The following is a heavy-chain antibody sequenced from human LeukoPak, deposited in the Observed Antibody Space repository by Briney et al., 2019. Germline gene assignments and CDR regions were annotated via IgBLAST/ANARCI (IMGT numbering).Heavy chain of an antibody. CDR3: ARGHIAARPSGAFDI. V-gene: IGHV1-69*13. Sequence: SVKVSCKASGGTFSSYAISWVRQAPGQGLEWMGGIIPIFGTANYAQKFHGRVTITADESTSTAYMELSSLRSEDTAVYYCARGHIAARPSGAFDIWGQGTMVTVSS. D-gene: IGHD6-6*01. CDR1: GGTFSSYA. CDR2: IIPIFGTA. J-gene: IGHJ3*02.